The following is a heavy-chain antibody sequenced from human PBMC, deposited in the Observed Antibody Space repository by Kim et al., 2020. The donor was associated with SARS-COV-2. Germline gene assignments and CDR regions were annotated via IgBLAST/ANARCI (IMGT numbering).Heavy chain of an antibody. V-gene: IGHV4-39*01. D-gene: IGHD2-15*01. J-gene: IGHJ5*02. CDR3: ASLFDYSALDP. CDR2: RT. Sequence: RTYANPSRKRRVTISVATSKNQFSLRLSSVPAADTAVYYCASLFDYSALDPWGQGTLVTVSS.